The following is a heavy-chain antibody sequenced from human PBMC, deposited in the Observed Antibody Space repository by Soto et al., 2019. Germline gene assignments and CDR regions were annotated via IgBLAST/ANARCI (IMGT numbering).Heavy chain of an antibody. V-gene: IGHV3-72*01. D-gene: IGHD2-2*01. CDR2: SRNKAKSYTT. J-gene: IGHJ3*02. Sequence: GGSLRLSCAASGFTFRNHGMHWVRQAPGKGLEWVGRSRNKAKSYTTEYAASVKGRFTISRDDSKNSLYLQMNSVKTEDTAMYYCARDRGCISTSCRGSSAFDIWGQGTMVTVSS. CDR3: ARDRGCISTSCRGSSAFDI. CDR1: GFTFRNHG.